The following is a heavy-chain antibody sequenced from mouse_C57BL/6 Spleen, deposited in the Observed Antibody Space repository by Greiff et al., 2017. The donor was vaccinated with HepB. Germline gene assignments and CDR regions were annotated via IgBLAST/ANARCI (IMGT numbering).Heavy chain of an antibody. CDR1: GYTFTDHT. D-gene: IGHD1-1*01. CDR3: ARYGVYDPYAMDY. Sequence: VQLQQSDAELVKPGASVKISCKVSGYTFTDHTIHWMKQRPEQGLEWIGYIYPRDGSTKYNEKFKGKATLTADKSSSTAYTQLNSLTAEDSAVYFCARYGVYDPYAMDYWGQGTSVTVSS. J-gene: IGHJ4*01. CDR2: IYPRDGST. V-gene: IGHV1-78*01.